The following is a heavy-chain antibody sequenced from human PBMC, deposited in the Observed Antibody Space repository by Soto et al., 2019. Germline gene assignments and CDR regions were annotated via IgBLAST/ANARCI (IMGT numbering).Heavy chain of an antibody. CDR3: AIELYLRSFAWLSWFDP. Sequence: GGSLRHSCASSGFTYDDYTMHWVRQAPGKGLEWVSLISWDGGSTYYAETVKGRFTISRDNSKNSLNLQMNNLRNADTALYYCAIELYLRSFAWLSWFDPWGEALLVT. CDR2: ISWDGGST. V-gene: IGHV3-43*01. J-gene: IGHJ5*02. D-gene: IGHD3-9*01. CDR1: GFTYDDYT.